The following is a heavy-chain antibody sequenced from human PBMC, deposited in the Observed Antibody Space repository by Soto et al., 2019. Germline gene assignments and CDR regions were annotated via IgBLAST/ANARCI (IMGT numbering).Heavy chain of an antibody. J-gene: IGHJ4*02. Sequence: KTSGTVDLTCAVSVGAFSGYHLIWTRQSPGEGLEWIGEIKQSGGTNDNPSLKSLVTISGDTSRSQFSLRLISVTAADTAVYYCARGLPLSGNFWDCYYDFDSWGLGTLVTVSS. D-gene: IGHD3-22*01. CDR1: VGAFSGYH. V-gene: IGHV4-34*01. CDR2: IKQSGGT. CDR3: ARGLPLSGNFWDCYYDFDS.